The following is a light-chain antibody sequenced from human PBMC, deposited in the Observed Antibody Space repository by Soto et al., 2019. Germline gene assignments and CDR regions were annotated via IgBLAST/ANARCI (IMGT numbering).Light chain of an antibody. V-gene: IGKV1-39*01. CDR2: TAS. CDR3: QQSFSSLFT. J-gene: IGKJ3*01. CDR1: QTISSY. Sequence: DIQLTQSPSSLSASVGDRVTIACRASQTISSYLNWYQQKPGKAPILLIHTASTLQSGVPSRFSGSGSGTDFTLTISSLQPEDFATYYCQQSFSSLFTFGPGTKVDIK.